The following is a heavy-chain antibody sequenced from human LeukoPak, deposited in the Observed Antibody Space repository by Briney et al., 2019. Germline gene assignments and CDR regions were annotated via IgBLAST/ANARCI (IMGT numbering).Heavy chain of an antibody. CDR1: GGSISSYY. Sequence: PSETLSLTCTVSGGSISSYYWSWIRQPPGKGLEWLGYIYYSGSTNYNPSLKSRVTISVDTSKNQFSLKLSSVTAADTAVYYCAREKSPDYCSGASCYFDYWGQGTLVTVSP. V-gene: IGHV4-59*01. CDR2: IYYSGST. J-gene: IGHJ4*02. CDR3: AREKSPDYCSGASCYFDY. D-gene: IGHD2-15*01.